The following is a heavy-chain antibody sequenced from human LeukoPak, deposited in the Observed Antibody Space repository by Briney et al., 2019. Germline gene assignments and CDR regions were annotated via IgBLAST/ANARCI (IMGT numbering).Heavy chain of an antibody. CDR2: IIPILGIA. V-gene: IGHV1-69*04. Sequence: ASVKVSCKASGYTFINYGISWVRQAPGQGLEWMGRIIPILGIANYAQKFQGRVTITADESTSTAYMELSSLRSEDTAVYYCARAGYYFDYWGQGTLVTVSS. CDR3: ARAGYYFDY. CDR1: GYTFINYG. J-gene: IGHJ4*02.